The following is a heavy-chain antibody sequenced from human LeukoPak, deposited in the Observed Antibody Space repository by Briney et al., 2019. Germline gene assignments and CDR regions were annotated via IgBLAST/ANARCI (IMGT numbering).Heavy chain of an antibody. CDR3: ARRFTSGSFDY. D-gene: IGHD3-22*01. Sequence: SETLSLTCTVSGASISSFYWSWIRQPPGKGLEWIGYIFHSGSTNYNPSLKSRVTISLDTSKNQFSLKLTSVTAADTAVYYCARRFTSGSFDYWGQGTLATVSS. CDR1: GASISSFY. V-gene: IGHV4-59*08. CDR2: IFHSGST. J-gene: IGHJ4*02.